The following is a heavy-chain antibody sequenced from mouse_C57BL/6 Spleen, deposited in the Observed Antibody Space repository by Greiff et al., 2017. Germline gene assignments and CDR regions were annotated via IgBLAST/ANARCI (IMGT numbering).Heavy chain of an antibody. CDR1: GYSITSGYD. CDR2: ISYSGST. V-gene: IGHV3-1*01. J-gene: IGHJ2*01. Sequence: VQLKESGPGMVKPSQSLSLTCTVTGYSITSGYDWHWIRHFPGNKLEWMGYISYSGSTNYNPSLKSRISITHDTSKNHFFLKLNSVTTEDTATYYCARDLYGNYFDYWGQGTTLTVSS. D-gene: IGHD2-1*01. CDR3: ARDLYGNYFDY.